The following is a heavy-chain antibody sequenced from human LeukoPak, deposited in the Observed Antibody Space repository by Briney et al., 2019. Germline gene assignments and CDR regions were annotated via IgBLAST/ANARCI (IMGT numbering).Heavy chain of an antibody. V-gene: IGHV4-34*01. CDR3: ARDRKFGFGELLWGGGIDY. D-gene: IGHD3-10*01. CDR2: INHSGST. J-gene: IGHJ4*02. Sequence: PSETLSLTCAVYGGSFSGYYWSWIRQPPGKGLEWIGEINHSGSTNYNPSLKSRVTISVDTSKNQFSLKLSSVTATDTAVYYCARDRKFGFGELLWGGGIDYWGQGTLVTVSS. CDR1: GGSFSGYY.